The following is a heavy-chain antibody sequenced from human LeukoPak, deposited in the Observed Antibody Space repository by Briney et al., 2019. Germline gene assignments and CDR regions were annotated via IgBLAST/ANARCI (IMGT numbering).Heavy chain of an antibody. CDR2: IYYSGST. CDR3: ARYDFWSGPHY. CDR1: GGSISSYY. D-gene: IGHD3-3*01. J-gene: IGHJ4*02. Sequence: PSETLSLTCTVSGGSISSYYWSWIRQPPGKGLEWIGYIYYSGSTNYNPSLKSRVTISVDTSKNQFSLKLSSVTAADTAVYYCARYDFWSGPHYWGQGTLVTVSS. V-gene: IGHV4-59*01.